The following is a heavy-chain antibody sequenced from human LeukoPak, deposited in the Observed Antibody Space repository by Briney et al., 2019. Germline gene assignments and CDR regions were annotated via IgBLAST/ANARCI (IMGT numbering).Heavy chain of an antibody. CDR2: IYPADSDT. Sequence: GESLKISCKASGYSFTSHWIGWVRQMPGKGLEWMGIIYPADSDTRYSPSFQGQVTISADNSISTAYLQWSSLKASDTALYYCARQGLQVDIVVVPALGYWGQGTLVTVSS. J-gene: IGHJ4*02. CDR1: GYSFTSHW. D-gene: IGHD2-2*03. CDR3: ARQGLQVDIVVVPALGY. V-gene: IGHV5-51*01.